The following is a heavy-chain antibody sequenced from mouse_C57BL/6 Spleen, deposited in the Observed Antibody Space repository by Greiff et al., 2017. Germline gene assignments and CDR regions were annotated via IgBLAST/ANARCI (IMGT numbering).Heavy chain of an antibody. CDR2: SRNKANDYTT. V-gene: IGHV7-1*01. CDR1: GFTFSDFY. CDR3: ARDAGYYGSFAY. Sequence: EVKLMESGGGLVQSGRSLRLSCATSGFTFSDFYMEWVRQAPGKGLEWIAASRNKANDYTTEYSASVKGRFIVSRDTSQSILYLQMNALRAEDTAIYYCARDAGYYGSFAYWGQGTLVTVSA. J-gene: IGHJ3*01. D-gene: IGHD1-1*01.